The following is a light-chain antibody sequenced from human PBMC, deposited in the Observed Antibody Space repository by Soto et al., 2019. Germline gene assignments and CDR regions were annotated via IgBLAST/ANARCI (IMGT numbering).Light chain of an antibody. CDR3: SSYVGSNNYV. CDR2: EVT. V-gene: IGLV2-8*01. J-gene: IGLJ1*01. Sequence: QSALTQPPSASGSPGQSVTISCIGTSSDVGRYNYVSWYQHHPGKAPKLIIYEVTKRPSGVPDRFSGSKSANTASLTVSVRQADDDADYYCSSYVGSNNYVFGTGNKLTVL. CDR1: SSDVGRYNY.